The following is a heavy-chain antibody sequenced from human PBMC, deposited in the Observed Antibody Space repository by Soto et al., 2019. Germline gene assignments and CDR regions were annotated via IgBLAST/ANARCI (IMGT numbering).Heavy chain of an antibody. Sequence: QVQLQESGPGLVKPSETLSLTCTVSGGSISSYYWNWIRQSPGKGLEWIGFIYYSGSTNYNPSLKSRVTIAVDTSKNQFSLKLSSVTAADTAVYYCAAYIWGNACDIWGQGTMVTVSS. CDR1: GGSISSYY. V-gene: IGHV4-59*03. D-gene: IGHD3-16*01. CDR3: AAYIWGNACDI. J-gene: IGHJ3*02. CDR2: IYYSGST.